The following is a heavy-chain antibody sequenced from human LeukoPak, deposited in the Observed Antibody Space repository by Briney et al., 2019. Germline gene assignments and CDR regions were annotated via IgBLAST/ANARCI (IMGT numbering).Heavy chain of an antibody. Sequence: GGSLRLSCAASGFTFSINTMTWVRQAPGKGLEWVSYISDSSATIYYADSVKGRFTISRDNAKNSLYLQMNSLRDEDTAIYYCAREGGTGSRKNYYYYYGMDVWGQGTTVTVSS. J-gene: IGHJ6*02. V-gene: IGHV3-48*02. CDR3: AREGGTGSRKNYYYYYGMDV. CDR2: ISDSSATI. D-gene: IGHD1-26*01. CDR1: GFTFSINT.